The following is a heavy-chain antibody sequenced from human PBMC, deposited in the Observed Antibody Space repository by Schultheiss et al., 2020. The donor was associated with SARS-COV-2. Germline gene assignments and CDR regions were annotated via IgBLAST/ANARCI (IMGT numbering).Heavy chain of an antibody. CDR1: GGSISSSSYY. D-gene: IGHD3-3*01. CDR3: ARQALAGYDFWSGYYTGTYYYGMDV. V-gene: IGHV4-39*01. J-gene: IGHJ6*02. Sequence: SETLSLTCTVSGGSISSSSYYWGWIRQHPGKGLEWIGNIYYSGSTYYNPSLKSRVIMSVDTSKGQFSLRLSSVTAADTAVYYCARQALAGYDFWSGYYTGTYYYGMDVWGQGTTVTVSS. CDR2: IYYSGST.